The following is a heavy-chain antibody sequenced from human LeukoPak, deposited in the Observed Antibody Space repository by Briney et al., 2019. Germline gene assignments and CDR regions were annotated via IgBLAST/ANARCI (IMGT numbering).Heavy chain of an antibody. Sequence: PPETLSLTCAVSGASMKTHYWSWIRQPPGKGLEWIGYMLDTVTTKDSPSLKSRFTLSADTSKNQFSLRLTSVTAADTAVYYCATIKRGNIFGYFDFWGQGIPVTVSS. CDR3: ATIKRGNIFGYFDF. CDR1: GASMKTHY. CDR2: MLDTVTT. D-gene: IGHD5-18*01. J-gene: IGHJ4*02. V-gene: IGHV4-59*11.